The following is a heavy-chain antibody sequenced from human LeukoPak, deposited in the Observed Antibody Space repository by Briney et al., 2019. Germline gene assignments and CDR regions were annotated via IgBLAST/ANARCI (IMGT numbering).Heavy chain of an antibody. CDR2: INSDGSST. J-gene: IGHJ4*02. CDR3: VXXXXXXXFDY. Sequence: XAXSXFTFSTYWMHWVRQAPGKGLVWVSRINSDGSSTVYADSVKGRFTISRDNAKNRLYLQMNSLRAEDTARYYCVXXXXXXXFDYWXXXXLVTVSS. V-gene: IGHV3-74*01. CDR1: XFTFSTYW.